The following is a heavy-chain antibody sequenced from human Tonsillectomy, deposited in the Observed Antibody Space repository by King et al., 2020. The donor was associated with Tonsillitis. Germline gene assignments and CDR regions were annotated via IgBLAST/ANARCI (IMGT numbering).Heavy chain of an antibody. J-gene: IGHJ6*02. CDR1: GGSFSGYY. CDR2: ISHSGST. D-gene: IGHD3-16*02. Sequence: VQLQQWGAGLLKPSATLSLTCAVYGGSFSGYYWSWIRQPPGKGLEWIGEISHSGSTNYNPSLKSRVTMSIDTSKNQFSLKLTSATAADTAVYYCAREVIAMAGGLDVWGQGTTVTVSS. CDR3: AREVIAMAGGLDV. V-gene: IGHV4-34*01.